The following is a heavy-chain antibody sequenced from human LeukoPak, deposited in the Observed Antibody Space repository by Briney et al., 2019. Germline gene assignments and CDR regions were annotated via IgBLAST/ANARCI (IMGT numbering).Heavy chain of an antibody. Sequence: PGGSLRLSCAASRFTFSSYAMSWVRQAPRKGLEWVSAISASGGSTYYADSVKGRFTISRDNSGNTLYLQMNTLRAEDTAIYYCAKSQYSSSWYYFDYWGQGTLVTVSS. CDR1: RFTFSSYA. J-gene: IGHJ4*02. CDR3: AKSQYSSSWYYFDY. V-gene: IGHV3-23*01. D-gene: IGHD6-13*01. CDR2: ISASGGST.